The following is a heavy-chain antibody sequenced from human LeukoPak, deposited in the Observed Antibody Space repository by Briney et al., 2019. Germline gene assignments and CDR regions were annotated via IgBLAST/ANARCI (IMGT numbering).Heavy chain of an antibody. CDR1: GFTFSSYS. CDR3: ARTVRSYYYDSSGHYPSDY. Sequence: GGSLRLSCAASGFTFSSYSMNWVRQAPGKGLEWVSSISSSSSYIYYADSVKGRFTISRDNAKNSLYLQMNSLRAEDTAVYYCARTVRSYYYDSSGHYPSDYWGQGTLVTVSS. J-gene: IGHJ4*02. CDR2: ISSSSSYI. V-gene: IGHV3-21*01. D-gene: IGHD3-22*01.